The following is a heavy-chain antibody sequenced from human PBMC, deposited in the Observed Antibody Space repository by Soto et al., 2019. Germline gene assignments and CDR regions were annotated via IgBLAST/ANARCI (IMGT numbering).Heavy chain of an antibody. CDR3: AKDRASSDYYSGDYYYGMDV. CDR2: ISYDGSNK. Sequence: PGGSLRLSCAASGFTFSSYVMHWVRQAPGKGLEWVAVISYDGSNKYYADSVKGRFTISRDNSKNTLYLQMNSLRAEDTAVYYCAKDRASSDYYSGDYYYGMDVWGQGTTVTVSS. J-gene: IGHJ6*02. D-gene: IGHD3-22*01. CDR1: GFTFSSYV. V-gene: IGHV3-30*18.